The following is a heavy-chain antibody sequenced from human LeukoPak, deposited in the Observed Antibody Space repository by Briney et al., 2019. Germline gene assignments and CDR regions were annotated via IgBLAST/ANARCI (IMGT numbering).Heavy chain of an antibody. Sequence: GGSVGLSCAASGFTFSAYWMNWVRQGPGKGLVWVARVDTDGSTVNYADSVEGRFTISRDNSRTTLHLQMNSLRAEDTAVYHCAKDLPAAYFDYWGQGTLVTVSS. CDR3: AKDLPAAYFDY. J-gene: IGHJ4*02. D-gene: IGHD2-2*01. CDR2: VDTDGSTV. CDR1: GFTFSAYW. V-gene: IGHV3-74*01.